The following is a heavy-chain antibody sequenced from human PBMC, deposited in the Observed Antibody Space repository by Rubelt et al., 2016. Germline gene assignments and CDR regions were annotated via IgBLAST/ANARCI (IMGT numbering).Heavy chain of an antibody. CDR3: ARVGGIAVAGTSNWFGP. Sequence: QVQLQQWGAGLLKPSETLSLTCAVYGESFSGHFWSWIRQPPGKGLEWIGEISHRGSTSYNPSLKSRVTFSVDSSKNQFSLKLSSVTAADTAVYYCARVGGIAVAGTSNWFGPWGQGTLVTVSS. CDR1: GESFSGHF. CDR2: ISHRGST. D-gene: IGHD6-19*01. V-gene: IGHV4-34*01. J-gene: IGHJ5*02.